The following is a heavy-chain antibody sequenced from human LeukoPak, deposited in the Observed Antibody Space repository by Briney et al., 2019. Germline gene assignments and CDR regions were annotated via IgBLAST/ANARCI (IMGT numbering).Heavy chain of an antibody. CDR1: GGSFSGHY. V-gene: IGHV4-34*01. J-gene: IGHJ4*02. D-gene: IGHD2-15*01. Sequence: SETLSLTCTVYGGSFSGHYWSWIRQPPQKGLEWIGEINYSRSTNYNPSLRSRVTIAVDTSKNQFSLRLNSVTAADTAVYYCARGGIGRADSWGQGTLVTVSS. CDR2: INYSRST. CDR3: ARGGIGRADS.